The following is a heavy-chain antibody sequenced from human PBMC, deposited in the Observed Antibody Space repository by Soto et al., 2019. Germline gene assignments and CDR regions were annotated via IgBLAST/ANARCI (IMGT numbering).Heavy chain of an antibody. CDR2: IVVGSGNT. D-gene: IGHD1-26*01. CDR3: ASGTSVGHTEY. CDR1: GFTFTNSA. V-gene: IGHV1-58*01. J-gene: IGHJ4*02. Sequence: QMQLVQSGPEVKKPGTSVKVSCTASGFTFTNSAVQWVRQARGQRLEWIGWIVVGSGNTNYAQKFQERVTITRDMSTSTAYMALSSLRSEDTAVYYCASGTSVGHTEYWGQGTLVTVSS.